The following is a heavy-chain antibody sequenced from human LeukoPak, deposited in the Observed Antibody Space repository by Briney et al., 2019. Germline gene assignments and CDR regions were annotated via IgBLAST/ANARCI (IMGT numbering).Heavy chain of an antibody. CDR2: VYSSGST. CDR1: GGSISSDY. Sequence: PSETLSLTCTVSGGSISSDYWSWIRQPPGKRLEWIGYVYSSGSTNYNPSLKSRVTISVDTSKNHFSLKLSSVTAADTAVYYCARHETAAGPYYFGYWGQGTLVTVSS. J-gene: IGHJ4*02. D-gene: IGHD6-13*01. CDR3: ARHETAAGPYYFGY. V-gene: IGHV4-59*08.